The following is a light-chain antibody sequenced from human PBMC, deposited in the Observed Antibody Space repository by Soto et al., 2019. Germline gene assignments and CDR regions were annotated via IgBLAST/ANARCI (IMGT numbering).Light chain of an antibody. CDR2: EVS. CDR1: SSDVGAYKY. V-gene: IGLV2-14*01. CDR3: CSYTTSGTLV. J-gene: IGLJ3*02. Sequence: QSALTQPASVSGSPGQSITISCTGTSSDVGAYKYVSWFQQHPDRAPKLMIYEVSNRPSWVSNRFSGSKYGNTASLTISGVQYEDEADDYYCSYTTSGTLVFGGGTKVTVL.